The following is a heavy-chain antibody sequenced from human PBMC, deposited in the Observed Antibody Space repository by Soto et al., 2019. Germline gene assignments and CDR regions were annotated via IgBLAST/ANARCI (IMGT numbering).Heavy chain of an antibody. CDR3: TRAYGAETFDF. D-gene: IGHD3-10*01. CDR1: GYTFNNYD. V-gene: IGHV1-8*02. J-gene: IGHJ5*01. CDR2: VNPISGNT. Sequence: ASVKGSCKASGYTFNNYDIHWVRQAPGHGLEGMGCVNPISGNTGDAQIVRGRVTMTQNTAIGTAYMELSSLRSDDTATYYCTRAYGAETFDFWGQGTRVTAPQ.